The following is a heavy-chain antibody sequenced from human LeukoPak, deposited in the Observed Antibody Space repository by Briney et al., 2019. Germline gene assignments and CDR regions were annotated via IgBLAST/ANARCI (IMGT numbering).Heavy chain of an antibody. D-gene: IGHD6-19*01. CDR1: GGSFSGYY. J-gene: IGHJ6*04. Sequence: SETLSLTCAVYGGSFSGYYWSWIRQPPGKGLEWIGEINHSGSTNYNPSLKSRVTISVDTSKNQFSLKLSSVTAADTAVYYCARGSIKGIAVAGTSGLDVWGKGTTVTISS. CDR3: ARGSIKGIAVAGTSGLDV. V-gene: IGHV4-34*01. CDR2: INHSGST.